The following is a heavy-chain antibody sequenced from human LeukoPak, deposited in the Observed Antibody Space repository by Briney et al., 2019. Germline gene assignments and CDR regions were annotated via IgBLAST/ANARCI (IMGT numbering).Heavy chain of an antibody. CDR1: GFTFSSYW. J-gene: IGHJ3*02. CDR3: ARESGYDSSGYYHDAFDI. D-gene: IGHD3-22*01. CDR2: INSDGSST. Sequence: GGSLRLSCAASGFTFSSYWMHWVRQAPGKGLVWVSRINSDGSSTSYADSVKGRLTISRDNAKNTLYLQMNSLRAEDTAVYYCARESGYDSSGYYHDAFDIWGQGTMVTVSS. V-gene: IGHV3-74*01.